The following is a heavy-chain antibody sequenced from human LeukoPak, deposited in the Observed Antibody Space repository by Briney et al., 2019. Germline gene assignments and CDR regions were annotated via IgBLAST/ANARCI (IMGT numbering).Heavy chain of an antibody. Sequence: PGGSLRLSCEASAFTFSSYWMSWVRQAPGKGLEWVANIKGGGGGINYVDSVKGRFTISRDNAKNSLFLQMNSLRAEHTAVYYCARARGYSTFAYWGQGTLVTVYS. CDR3: ARARGYSTFAY. V-gene: IGHV3-7*01. J-gene: IGHJ4*02. D-gene: IGHD4-23*01. CDR2: IKGGGGGI. CDR1: AFTFSSYW.